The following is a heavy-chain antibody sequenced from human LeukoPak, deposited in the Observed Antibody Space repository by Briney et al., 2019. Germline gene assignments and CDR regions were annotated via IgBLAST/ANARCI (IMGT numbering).Heavy chain of an antibody. Sequence: GASVKVSCKASGYIFTSYGISWVRQAPGQGLEWMGWISAYNGNTNYAQKLQGRVTMTTDTSTSTAYMELRSLRSDDTAVYYCARTLGYCSSTSCYKSLPDYWGQGTLVTVSS. CDR1: GYIFTSYG. CDR2: ISAYNGNT. D-gene: IGHD2-2*02. CDR3: ARTLGYCSSTSCYKSLPDY. J-gene: IGHJ4*02. V-gene: IGHV1-18*01.